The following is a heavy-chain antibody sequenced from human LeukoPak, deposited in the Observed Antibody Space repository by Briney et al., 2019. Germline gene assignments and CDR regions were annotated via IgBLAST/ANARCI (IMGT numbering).Heavy chain of an antibody. CDR2: IYYSGST. V-gene: IGHV4-59*01. CDR1: GGSISNYY. D-gene: IGHD4-17*01. J-gene: IGHJ6*03. CDR3: ARDHEYADWAYFYYYMDV. Sequence: SETLSLTCTVSGGSISNYYWNWIRQPPGKGLEWIGYIYYSGSTNYNPPLKSRVIMSVDTAKNQFSLKLRSVTAADTAVYYCARDHEYADWAYFYYYMDVWGKGTTVTVSS.